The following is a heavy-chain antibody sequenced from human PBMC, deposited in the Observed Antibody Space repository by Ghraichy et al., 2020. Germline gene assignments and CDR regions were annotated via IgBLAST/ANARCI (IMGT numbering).Heavy chain of an antibody. CDR2: ISYDGSNK. D-gene: IGHD6-13*01. CDR3: AKSIAAAEVGFDY. J-gene: IGHJ4*02. Sequence: GESLNISCAASGFTFSSYGMHWVRQAPGKGLEWVAVISYDGSNKYYADSVKGRFTISRDNSKNTLYLQMNSLRAEDTAVYYCAKSIAAAEVGFDYWGQGTLVTVSS. V-gene: IGHV3-30*18. CDR1: GFTFSSYG.